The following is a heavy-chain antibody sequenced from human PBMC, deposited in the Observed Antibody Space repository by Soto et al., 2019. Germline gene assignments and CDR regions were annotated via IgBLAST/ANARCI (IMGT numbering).Heavy chain of an antibody. V-gene: IGHV4-34*01. CDR3: AMSSRSEYYYGSGSKRFNWFDP. J-gene: IGHJ5*02. D-gene: IGHD3-10*01. CDR2: INHSGST. Sequence: PSETLSLTCAVYGGSFSGYYWSWIRQPPGKGLEWIGEINHSGSTNYNPSLKSRVTISVDTSKNQFSLKLSSVTAADTAVYYCAMSSRSEYYYGSGSKRFNWFDPWGQGTLVTAPQ. CDR1: GGSFSGYY.